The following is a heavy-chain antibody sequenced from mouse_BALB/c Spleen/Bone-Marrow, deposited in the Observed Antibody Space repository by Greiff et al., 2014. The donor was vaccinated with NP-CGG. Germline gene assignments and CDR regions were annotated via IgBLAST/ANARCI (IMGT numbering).Heavy chain of an antibody. CDR1: GYTLTSYW. J-gene: IGHJ1*01. CDR2: INPSNGST. D-gene: IGHD1-1*01. CDR3: ARWKYYGSLYWYFDV. Sequence: LVESGAELVKPGASVKLSCKASGYTLTSYWMHWVKQRPGQGLEWIGEINPSNGSTNYNEKFKSKATLTVDKSSITAYMQLSSLTSEDSAVYYCARWKYYGSLYWYFDVWGAGTTVTVSS. V-gene: IGHV1S81*02.